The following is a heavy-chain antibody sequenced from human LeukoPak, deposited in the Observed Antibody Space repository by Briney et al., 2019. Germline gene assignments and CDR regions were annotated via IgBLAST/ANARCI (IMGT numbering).Heavy chain of an antibody. CDR2: INRSGST. Sequence: SETLSLTCAVYGGSFSGYYWSWIRQPPGKGLEWIGEINRSGSTNYNPSLKSRVTISVDTSKNQFSLKLSSVTAADTAVYYCARRRYSSSPLDYWGQGTLVTVSS. CDR1: GGSFSGYY. CDR3: ARRRYSSSPLDY. V-gene: IGHV4-34*01. J-gene: IGHJ4*02. D-gene: IGHD6-13*01.